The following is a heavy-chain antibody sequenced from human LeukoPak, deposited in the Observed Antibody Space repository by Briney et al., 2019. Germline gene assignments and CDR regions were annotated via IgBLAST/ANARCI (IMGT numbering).Heavy chain of an antibody. CDR3: ARDRLALRPRSSFDY. V-gene: IGHV3-21*01. J-gene: IGHJ4*02. CDR1: GFTFSSYA. CDR2: ITSSSSYI. D-gene: IGHD6-6*01. Sequence: GRSLRLSCAASGFTFSSYAMHWVRQAPGKGLEWVSSITSSSSYIYYADSVKGRFTISRDDAKNSLYLQMNSLRAEDTAIYCCARDRLALRPRSSFDYWGQGTLVTVSS.